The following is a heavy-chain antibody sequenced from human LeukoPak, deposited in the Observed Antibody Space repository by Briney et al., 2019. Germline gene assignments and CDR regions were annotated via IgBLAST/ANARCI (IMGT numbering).Heavy chain of an antibody. D-gene: IGHD3-22*01. CDR2: IYPRDSDT. CDR1: GYTFDIYW. J-gene: IGHJ4*02. V-gene: IGHV5-51*01. CDR3: ARDHSSGSYFDY. Sequence: GESLQISCKGVGYTFDIYWIGWVRQMPGKGLEWMGIIYPRDSDTRYSPSFQGQVTVSADKSISTAYLQWNSLKASDTAMYYCARDHSSGSYFDYWGQGTLVAVSS.